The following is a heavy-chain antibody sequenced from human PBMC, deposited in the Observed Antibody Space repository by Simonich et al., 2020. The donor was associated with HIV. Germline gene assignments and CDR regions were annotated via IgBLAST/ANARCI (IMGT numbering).Heavy chain of an antibody. V-gene: IGHV4-34*01. CDR1: GGSFSGYY. Sequence: QVQLQQWGAGLLKPSETLSLTCAVYGGSFSGYYWSWIRQPPGKGLEWIGEINHSGSTNYHPSLKSRVTISVDTSKNQFSRKLSSVTAADTAVYYCARRHPTTVTTPYFDYWGQGTLVTVSS. CDR3: ARRHPTTVTTPYFDY. CDR2: INHSGST. J-gene: IGHJ4*02. D-gene: IGHD4-17*01.